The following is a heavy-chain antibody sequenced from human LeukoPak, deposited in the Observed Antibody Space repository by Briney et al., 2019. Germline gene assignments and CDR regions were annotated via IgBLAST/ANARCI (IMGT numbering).Heavy chain of an antibody. CDR3: AKGYVTIVRRVSSIHFDY. J-gene: IGHJ4*02. CDR1: GFTFSNYA. CDR2: ISGSGDST. D-gene: IGHD3-10*01. V-gene: IGHV3-23*01. Sequence: ESGGSLRLSCAASGFTFSNYAMTWVRQAPAKGLEWVSTISGSGDSTYYADSVKGRFTISRDNSKNTLYLQMNSLRAEDTAVYYCAKGYVTIVRRVSSIHFDYWGQGTLVTVSS.